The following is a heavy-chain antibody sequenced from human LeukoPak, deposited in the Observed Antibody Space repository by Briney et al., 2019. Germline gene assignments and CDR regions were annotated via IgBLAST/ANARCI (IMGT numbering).Heavy chain of an antibody. D-gene: IGHD3-10*01. CDR2: ISAYNGNT. V-gene: IGHV1-18*01. CDR1: GYTFTSCG. J-gene: IGHJ2*01. Sequence: ASVKVSCKASGYTFTSCGISWVRQAPGQGLEWMGWISAYNGNTNYAQKLQGRVTTTTDTSTSTAYMELSSLRSEDTAVYYCASSYSNADLAYWYFDLWGRGTLVTVSS. CDR3: ASSYSNADLAYWYFDL.